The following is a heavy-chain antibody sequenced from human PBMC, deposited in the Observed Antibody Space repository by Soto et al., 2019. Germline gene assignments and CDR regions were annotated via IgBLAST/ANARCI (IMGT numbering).Heavy chain of an antibody. CDR1: GDSFNSDA. CDR3: ARPIRSYYDRRGERSWSDP. D-gene: IGHD3-22*01. CDR2: IIPIFGAA. Sequence: GASVNVSWKASGDSFNSDAGNWVRQAPGQGLEWMGGIIPIFGAANYAQKFQGRVTITADESTSTAYMDLSSLRSEDTAVYSCARPIRSYYDRRGERSWSDPRRQRTLVPVSP. V-gene: IGHV1-69*13. J-gene: IGHJ5*02.